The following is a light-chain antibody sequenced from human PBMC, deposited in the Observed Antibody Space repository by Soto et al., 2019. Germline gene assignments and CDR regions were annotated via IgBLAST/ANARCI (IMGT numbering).Light chain of an antibody. V-gene: IGKV3-15*01. J-gene: IGKJ1*01. CDR3: QQYNNWPRT. CDR2: GAS. Sequence: EIVMTQSPATLSVSPGERATLSCRASQSVNSNLAWYQQKPGQAPRLLIYGASTRATGIPARFSGSGSGTEFTLTISSLQSEDFAVYYSQQYNNWPRTFGQGTKVEIK. CDR1: QSVNSN.